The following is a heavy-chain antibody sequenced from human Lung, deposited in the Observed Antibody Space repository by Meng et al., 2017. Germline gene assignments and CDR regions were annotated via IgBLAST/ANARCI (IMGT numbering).Heavy chain of an antibody. V-gene: IGHV1-69*05. CDR3: ARKAGNCISTTCYSLDY. CDR1: GGIFSNYV. J-gene: IGHJ4*02. D-gene: IGHD2-2*01. CDR2: INAVFGTT. Sequence: SVKVSCKAPGGIFSNYVIGWVRQAPGQGLEWMGGINAVFGTTNYAQKFQGRVTITTDESTSTVYMELTRLTSEDTAVYFCARKAGNCISTTCYSLDYWGQGTMVTVSS.